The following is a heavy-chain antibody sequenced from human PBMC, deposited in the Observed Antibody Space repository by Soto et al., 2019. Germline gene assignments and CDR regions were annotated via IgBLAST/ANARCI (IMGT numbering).Heavy chain of an antibody. CDR1: GFTFSSDA. J-gene: IGHJ4*02. CDR2: ISGSDGST. CDR3: ARRSSSWYFDY. V-gene: IGHV3-23*01. Sequence: EVQLLESGGGLVQPGGSLRLSCAASGFTFSSDAMNWVRQAPGKGLEWVSVISGSDGSTYYADSVKGRFTISRDNSKNKLNLQMNSRRAEDTAVYYCARRSSSWYFDYWGQGTLVTVSS. D-gene: IGHD6-13*01.